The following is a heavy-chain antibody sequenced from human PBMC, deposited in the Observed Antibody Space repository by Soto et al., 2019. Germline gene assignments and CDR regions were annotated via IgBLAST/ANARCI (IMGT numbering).Heavy chain of an antibody. CDR3: ARDLPRERYFDWPYAYYGMDV. Sequence: PSETLSLTCTVSGGSISSYYWSWIRQPPGKGLEWIGYIYYSGSTNYNPSLKSRVTISVDTSKNQFSLKLSSVTAADTAVYYCARDLPRERYFDWPYAYYGMDVWGQGTTVTVSS. CDR1: GGSISSYY. D-gene: IGHD3-9*01. CDR2: IYYSGST. V-gene: IGHV4-59*01. J-gene: IGHJ6*02.